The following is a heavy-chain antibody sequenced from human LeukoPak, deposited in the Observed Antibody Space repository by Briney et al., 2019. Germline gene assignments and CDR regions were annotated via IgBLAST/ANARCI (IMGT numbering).Heavy chain of an antibody. CDR2: INPNSGGT. Sequence: ASVKVSCKAAGYAFTGSYIHWVRQAPGQGLEWMGWINPNSGGTNYAQKFQGRVTMTRDTSISTAYMELSRLRSDDTAVYYCARVVYSYGYGYWGQGTLVTVSS. CDR1: GYAFTGSY. V-gene: IGHV1-2*02. D-gene: IGHD5-18*01. J-gene: IGHJ4*02. CDR3: ARVVYSYGYGY.